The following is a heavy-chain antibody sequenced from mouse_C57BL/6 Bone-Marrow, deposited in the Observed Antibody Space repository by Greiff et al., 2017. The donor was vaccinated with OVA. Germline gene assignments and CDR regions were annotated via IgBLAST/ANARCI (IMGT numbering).Heavy chain of an antibody. D-gene: IGHD2-4*01. CDR2: IYPGNSDT. Sequence: VQLQQSGTVLARPGASVKMSCKTSGYTFTSYWMHWVKQRPGQGLEWIGAIYPGNSDTSYNQKFKGKAKLTAVTSASTAYMELSSLTNEDSAVYYCTRWDDYGPWFAYWGQGTLVTVSA. V-gene: IGHV1-5*01. CDR1: GYTFTSYW. CDR3: TRWDDYGPWFAY. J-gene: IGHJ3*01.